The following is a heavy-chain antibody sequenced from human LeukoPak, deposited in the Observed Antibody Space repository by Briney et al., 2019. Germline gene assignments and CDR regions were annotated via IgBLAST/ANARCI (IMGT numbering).Heavy chain of an antibody. CDR1: GYTFTSYD. J-gene: IGHJ6*03. CDR3: ARARTHHYRFSQLVLSRHRYYYYMDV. CDR2: MNPNSGNT. Sequence: ASVKVSCKASGYTFTSYDINWVRQATGQGLEWMGWMNPNSGNTGYAQKFHGRVTMTRNTSISTAYMELSSLRSEDTAVYYCARARTHHYRFSQLVLSRHRYYYYMDVWGKGTTVTVSS. D-gene: IGHD6-6*01. V-gene: IGHV1-8*01.